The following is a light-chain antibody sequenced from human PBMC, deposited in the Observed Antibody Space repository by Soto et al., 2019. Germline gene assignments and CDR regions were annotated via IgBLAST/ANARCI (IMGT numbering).Light chain of an antibody. Sequence: AIQMTQSPSSLSASVGDRVTITCRSSQGIRTDLGWYQQKPGKAPKLLIYGACSLQSEVPSRFSGSGSGTDFTLPISSLQPEDFATYYCLPDYNYPRTFGQGTKV. CDR2: GAC. CDR3: LPDYNYPRT. V-gene: IGKV1-6*01. J-gene: IGKJ1*01. CDR1: QGIRTD.